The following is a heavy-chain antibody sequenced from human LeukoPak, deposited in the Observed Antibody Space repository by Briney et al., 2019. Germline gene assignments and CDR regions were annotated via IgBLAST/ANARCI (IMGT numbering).Heavy chain of an antibody. D-gene: IGHD6-13*01. CDR2: IYTSGST. CDR1: GGSISSGSYY. J-gene: IGHJ4*02. CDR3: ARALIAAAGTIYFDY. Sequence: SETLSLTCTVSGGSISSGSYYWSWIRQPAGKGLEWIGRIYTSGSTNYNPSLKSRVTMSVDTSKNQFSLKLSSVTAADTAVYYCARALIAAAGTIYFDYWGQGTLVTVSS. V-gene: IGHV4-61*02.